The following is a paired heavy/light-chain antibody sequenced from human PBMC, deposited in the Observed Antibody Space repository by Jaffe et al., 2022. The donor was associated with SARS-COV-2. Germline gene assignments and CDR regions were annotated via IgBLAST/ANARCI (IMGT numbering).Heavy chain of an antibody. V-gene: IGHV3-23*01. D-gene: IGHD2-15*01. J-gene: IGHJ4*02. Sequence: EVQMLESGGGLVQPGGSLRLSCAASGFSFNSYAMNWVRQAPGKGLEWVSGISAGSGSTYYSDSVKGRFTISRDNSKNTLFLQMNSLRAGDTAIYYCAKGRQSLTPRGLDYWGQGTLVTVSS. CDR3: AKGRQSLTPRGLDY. CDR2: ISAGSGST. CDR1: GFSFNSYA.
Light chain of an antibody. CDR3: SSYTSLSTYV. V-gene: IGLV2-14*01. J-gene: IGLJ1*01. CDR2: DVS. CDR1: SSDVGGYNY. Sequence: QSALTQPASVSGSPGQSITISCTGTSSDVGGYNYVSWYQQHPGKAPKLMIYDVSNRPSGVSNRFSGSKSGNTASLTISGLQAEDEADYYCSSYTSLSTYVFGTGTKVTVL.